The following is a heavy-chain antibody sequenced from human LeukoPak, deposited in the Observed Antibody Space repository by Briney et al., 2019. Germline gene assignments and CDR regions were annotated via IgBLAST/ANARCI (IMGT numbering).Heavy chain of an antibody. CDR3: AKDQGSDSSSAGYFQR. CDR1: GFTFSSYV. V-gene: IGHV3-23*01. D-gene: IGHD6-6*01. Sequence: GGSLRLSCVASGFTFSSYVMIWVRQAPGKGLEWVSVISGSGGSTYYADSVKGRFTISRDNSKNTLYLQMNSLRAEDTAVYYCAKDQGSDSSSAGYFQRWGQGTLVTVSS. CDR2: ISGSGGST. J-gene: IGHJ1*01.